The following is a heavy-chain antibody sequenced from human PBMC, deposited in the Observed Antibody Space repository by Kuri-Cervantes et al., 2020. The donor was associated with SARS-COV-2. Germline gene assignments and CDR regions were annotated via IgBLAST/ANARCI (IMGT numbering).Heavy chain of an antibody. CDR1: GYTFTSYG. CDR2: INPSGGST. J-gene: IGHJ4*02. CDR3: ARDSQEMATTDFDY. V-gene: IGHV1-46*01. Sequence: ASVKVSCKASGYTFTSYGISWVRQAPGQGLEWMGIINPSGGSTSYAQKFQGRVTMTRDTSTSTAYMELRSLRSDDTAVYYCARDSQEMATTDFDYWGQGTLVTVSS. D-gene: IGHD5-24*01.